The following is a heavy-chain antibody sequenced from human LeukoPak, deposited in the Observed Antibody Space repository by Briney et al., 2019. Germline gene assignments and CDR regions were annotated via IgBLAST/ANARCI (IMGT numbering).Heavy chain of an antibody. V-gene: IGHV1-69*05. D-gene: IGHD4-11*01. J-gene: IGHJ6*03. CDR1: GGTFSSYA. CDR3: ARGGLDYSNYYYYYYMDV. CDR2: IIPIFGTA. Sequence: ASVKVSCKASGGTFSSYAISWVRQAPGQGLEWMGGIIPIFGTANYAQKFQGRVTITRNTSISTAYMELSSLRSEDTAVYYCARGGLDYSNYYYYYYMDVWGKGTTVTVSS.